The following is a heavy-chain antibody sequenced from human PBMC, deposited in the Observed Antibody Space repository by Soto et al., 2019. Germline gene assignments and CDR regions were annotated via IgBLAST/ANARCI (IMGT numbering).Heavy chain of an antibody. CDR2: IYYSGSP. V-gene: IGHV4-61*01. Sequence: PSETLSLTCTVSAGSVSSGIYYWSWIRQPPGKGLEWIGYIYYSGSPNYNPSLKSRVTISVDTSKNQFSLKLSSVTAADTAVYYCARGDSSRWTLWFDPWGKGTLVTVPQ. J-gene: IGHJ5*02. D-gene: IGHD6-13*01. CDR1: AGSVSSGIYY. CDR3: ARGDSSRWTLWFDP.